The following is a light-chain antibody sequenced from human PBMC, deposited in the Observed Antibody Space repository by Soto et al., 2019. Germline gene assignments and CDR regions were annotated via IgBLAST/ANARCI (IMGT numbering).Light chain of an antibody. CDR2: GAS. V-gene: IGKV3-20*01. CDR1: QSVSSQY. CDR3: QQYGSSPLT. J-gene: IGKJ1*01. Sequence: EIALTQSPGTLSLSPGERATLSCRASQSVSSQYLAWYQQKPGQAPRLLIYGASSWATGIPDRFSGSGSGTDFTLTISSLEPEDFAVYYCQQYGSSPLTFGQGTRVGIK.